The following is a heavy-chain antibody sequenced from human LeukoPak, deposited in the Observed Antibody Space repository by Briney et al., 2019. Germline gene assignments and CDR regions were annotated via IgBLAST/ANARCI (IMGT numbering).Heavy chain of an antibody. D-gene: IGHD6-13*01. V-gene: IGHV4-38-2*01. Sequence: SETLSLTCAVSGYSISSGYYWGWIRQPPGKGLEWIGSIYHSGSTNYNPSLKSRVTISVDTSKNQFSLKLSSVTAADTAVYYCARRSSSWYGGWFDPWGQGTLVTVSS. CDR1: GYSISSGYY. CDR3: ARRSSSWYGGWFDP. CDR2: IYHSGST. J-gene: IGHJ5*02.